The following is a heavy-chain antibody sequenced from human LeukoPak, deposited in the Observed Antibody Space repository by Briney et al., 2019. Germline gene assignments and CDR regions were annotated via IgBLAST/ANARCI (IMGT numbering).Heavy chain of an antibody. CDR1: GYTFTGYY. J-gene: IGHJ4*02. CDR3: VLYYDILSGIDY. Sequence: GASVKVSCKASGYTFTGYYMHWVRQAPGQGLEWMGWINPNSGGTNYAQKFQGRVTMTRDTSISTAYMELSRLRSDDTAVYYCVLYYDILSGIDYWGQGSLVTVSS. D-gene: IGHD3-9*01. CDR2: INPNSGGT. V-gene: IGHV1-2*02.